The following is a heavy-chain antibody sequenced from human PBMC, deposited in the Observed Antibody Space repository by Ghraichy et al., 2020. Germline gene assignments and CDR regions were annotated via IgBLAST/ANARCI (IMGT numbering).Heavy chain of an antibody. CDR2: IYHSGST. V-gene: IGHV4-4*02. CDR3: AREPTVTTGIDY. Sequence: SETLSLTCAVSGGSISSSNWWSWVRQPPGKGLEWIGEIYHSGSTNYNPSLKSQVTISVDKSKNQFSLKLSSVTAADTAVYYCAREPTVTTGIDYWGQGTLVTVSS. D-gene: IGHD4-17*01. J-gene: IGHJ4*02. CDR1: GGSISSSNW.